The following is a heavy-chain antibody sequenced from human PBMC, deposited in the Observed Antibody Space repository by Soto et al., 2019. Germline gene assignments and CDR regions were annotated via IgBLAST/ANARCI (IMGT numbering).Heavy chain of an antibody. CDR1: GFTFSDYY. Sequence: GGSLRLSCAASGFTFSDYYMSWIRQAPGKGLEWVSYISSSCSTIYYADSVKGRFTISRDNAQNSLYLQMNSLKAEDTAVYTFARDRPRGSGWGRTARYYYYGIDVWGQGTTVTVSS. J-gene: IGHJ6*02. CDR3: ARDRPRGSGWGRTARYYYYGIDV. V-gene: IGHV3-11*01. CDR2: ISSSCSTI. D-gene: IGHD3-16*01.